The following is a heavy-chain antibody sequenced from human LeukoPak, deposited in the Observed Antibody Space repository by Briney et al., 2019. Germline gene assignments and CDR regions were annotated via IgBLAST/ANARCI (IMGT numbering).Heavy chain of an antibody. J-gene: IGHJ6*03. CDR2: INPNSGGT. V-gene: IGHV1-2*02. CDR1: GYTFTGYY. Sequence: GASVKVSCKASGYTFTGYYMHWVRQAPGQGLEWMGWINPNSGGTNYAQKLQGRVTMTTDTSTSTAYMELRSLRSDDTAVYYCAREYRSLWFGEPEEKYYYYYMDVWGKGTTDTVSS. CDR3: AREYRSLWFGEPEEKYYYYYMDV. D-gene: IGHD3-10*01.